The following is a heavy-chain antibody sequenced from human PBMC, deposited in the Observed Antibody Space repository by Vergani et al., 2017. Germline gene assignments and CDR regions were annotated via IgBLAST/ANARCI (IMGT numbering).Heavy chain of an antibody. D-gene: IGHD1-26*01. J-gene: IGHJ5*02. CDR2: ISAYNGNT. Sequence: QVQLVQSGAEVKKPGASVKVSCKASGYTFTSYGISWVRQAPGQGLEWMGWISAYNGNTNYAQKLQGRVTMTTDTSTSTAYMELRSLRSDDTAVYYCAREKMFGSRSPSVWFDPWGQGTLVTVSS. CDR1: GYTFTSYG. V-gene: IGHV1-18*01. CDR3: AREKMFGSRSPSVWFDP.